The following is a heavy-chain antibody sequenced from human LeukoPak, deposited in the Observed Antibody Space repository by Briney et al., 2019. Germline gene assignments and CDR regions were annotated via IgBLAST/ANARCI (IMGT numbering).Heavy chain of an antibody. V-gene: IGHV3-74*01. Sequence: GSLRLSCAASGFTFNTYWMTWVRQAPGKGLVWVSRINSDGSSTTYADSVKGRFTISRDNAKNTLYLQMNSLRPEDTAVYYCAREYFDSSGYFSFWGQGTLVTVSS. CDR2: INSDGSST. D-gene: IGHD3-22*01. CDR3: AREYFDSSGYFSF. CDR1: GFTFNTYW. J-gene: IGHJ4*02.